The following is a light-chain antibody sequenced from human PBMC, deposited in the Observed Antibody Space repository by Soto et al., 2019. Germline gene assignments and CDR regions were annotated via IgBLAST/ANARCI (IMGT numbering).Light chain of an antibody. J-gene: IGLJ3*02. Sequence: QSALTQPASVSGSPGQSITISCTGTSSDVGGYNYLSWYQQNPGKAPKVMIYEVSNRPSGGSNRFSGSKSGNTASLTISGLQAEDEADYYCSSYTTSGTPVFGGGTKLTVL. CDR2: EVS. V-gene: IGLV2-14*01. CDR1: SSDVGGYNY. CDR3: SSYTTSGTPV.